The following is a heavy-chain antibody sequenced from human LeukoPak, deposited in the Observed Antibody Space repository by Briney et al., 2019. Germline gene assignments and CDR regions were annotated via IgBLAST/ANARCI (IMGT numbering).Heavy chain of an antibody. V-gene: IGHV3-30-3*01. D-gene: IGHD2-2*01. CDR1: GFTFSNYA. CDR3: ARGPTSTGSKFDY. J-gene: IGHJ4*02. Sequence: LTGGSLRLSCAGSGFTFSNYAIHWVRQAPGKGLEWVAVISYDGSNKYYADSVKGRFTISRDNSKNTLYLQMNSLRPDDTAVYHCARGPTSTGSKFDYWGQGTLVTVSS. CDR2: ISYDGSNK.